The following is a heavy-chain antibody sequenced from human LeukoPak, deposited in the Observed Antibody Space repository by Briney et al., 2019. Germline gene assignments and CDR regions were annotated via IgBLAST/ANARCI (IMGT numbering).Heavy chain of an antibody. CDR3: AKDPIAVAGYSYYFDY. J-gene: IGHJ4*02. Sequence: PGRSLRPSCAASGFVFNNYGMHWVRQAPGKGLEWVAVISYDGSNKYYADSVKGRFTISRDNSKNTLYLQMNSLRAEDTAVYYCAKDPIAVAGYSYYFDYWGQGTLVTVSS. V-gene: IGHV3-30*18. CDR2: ISYDGSNK. CDR1: GFVFNNYG. D-gene: IGHD6-19*01.